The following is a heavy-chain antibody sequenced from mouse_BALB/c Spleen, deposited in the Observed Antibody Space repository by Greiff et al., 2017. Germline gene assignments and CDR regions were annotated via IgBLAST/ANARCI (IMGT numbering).Heavy chain of an antibody. CDR1: GFTFTDYY. CDR2: IRNKANGYTT. Sequence: DVKLVESGGGLVQPGGSLRLSCATSGFTFTDYYMSWVRQPPGKALEWLGFIRNKANGYTTEYSASVKGRFTISRDNSQSILYLQMNTLRAEDSATYYCARDSSFDWYFDVWGAGTTVTVSS. CDR3: ARDSSFDWYFDV. V-gene: IGHV7-3*02. J-gene: IGHJ1*01. D-gene: IGHD1-1*01.